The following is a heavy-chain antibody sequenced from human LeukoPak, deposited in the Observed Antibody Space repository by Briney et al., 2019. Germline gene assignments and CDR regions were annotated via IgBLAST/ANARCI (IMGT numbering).Heavy chain of an antibody. J-gene: IGHJ4*02. CDR2: INTDGSFT. V-gene: IGHV3-74*01. CDR3: AKDPEDATDY. D-gene: IGHD1-14*01. CDR1: GFTFSDYW. Sequence: PGGSLRLSCAASGFTFSDYWMHWVRQAPGKGLVGVSRINTDGSFTSYADSVKGRFTISRDNAKNTLYLQMNSLRAEDTAVYYCAKDPEDATDYWGQGTLVTVSS.